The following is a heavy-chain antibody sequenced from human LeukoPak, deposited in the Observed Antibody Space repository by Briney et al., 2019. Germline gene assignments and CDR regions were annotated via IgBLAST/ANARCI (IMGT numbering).Heavy chain of an antibody. CDR2: ISGSGDRT. V-gene: IGHV3-23*01. Sequence: TGGSLRLSCAASGFTFSSSAMNWVRQAPGKGLEWVSTISGSGDRTYYADSVKGRFTISRDNAKNSLYLQMNSLRAEDTAVYYCARRRESGSSQLFDYWGQGTLVTVSS. D-gene: IGHD1-26*01. J-gene: IGHJ4*02. CDR3: ARRRESGSSQLFDY. CDR1: GFTFSSSA.